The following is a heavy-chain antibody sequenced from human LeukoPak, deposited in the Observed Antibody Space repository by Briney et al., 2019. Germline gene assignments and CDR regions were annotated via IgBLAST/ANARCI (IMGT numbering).Heavy chain of an antibody. CDR3: ARAGITSGWVQNMDY. Sequence: ASVKVSCKASGYTFTSHGINWVRQAPGQGLEWMGWISAYNGNTKHAQKLQGRVAMTTDTSTSTAYMELRSLRSDDTAVYYCARAGITSGWVQNMDYWGQGTLVTVSS. J-gene: IGHJ4*02. V-gene: IGHV1-18*01. CDR2: ISAYNGNT. CDR1: GYTFTSHG. D-gene: IGHD6-19*01.